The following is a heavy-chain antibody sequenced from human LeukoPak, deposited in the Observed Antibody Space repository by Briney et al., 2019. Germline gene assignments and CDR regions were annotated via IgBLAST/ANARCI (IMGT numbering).Heavy chain of an antibody. CDR1: GFTFDDYA. D-gene: IGHD4-17*01. J-gene: IGHJ4*02. V-gene: IGHV3-43D*03. CDR3: AKDKGHDYGDYAPYYFDY. Sequence: GGSLRLSCAASGFTFDDYAMHWVRQAPGKGLEWVSLISWDGGSTYYADSVKGRFTISRDNSKNSLYLQMNSLRAEDTALYYCAKDKGHDYGDYAPYYFDYWGQGTLVTVSS. CDR2: ISWDGGST.